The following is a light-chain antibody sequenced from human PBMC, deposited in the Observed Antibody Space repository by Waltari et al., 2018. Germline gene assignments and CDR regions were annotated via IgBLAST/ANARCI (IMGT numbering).Light chain of an antibody. CDR2: GTT. J-gene: IGKJ3*01. CDR3: QQGNSFPIT. V-gene: IGKV1-12*01. Sequence: TCRASQDIGNRLAWYQQKPGKAPNLLIYGTTSLQTGVPSRFSGSGSGTEFTLTISSLQPEDFGTYYCQQGNSFPITLGPGTKVEIK. CDR1: QDIGNR.